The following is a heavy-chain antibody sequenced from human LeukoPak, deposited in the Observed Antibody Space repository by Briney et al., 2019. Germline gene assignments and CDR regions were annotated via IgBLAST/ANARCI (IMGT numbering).Heavy chain of an antibody. CDR2: INHSGST. V-gene: IGHV4-34*01. Sequence: SSETLSLTCAVYGGSFSGYYWSWIRQPPGKGLEWTGEINHSGSTNYNPSLKSRVTISVDTSKNQFSLKLSSVTAADTAVYYCARGPNSSGWYPSPYKNWGQGTTVTVSS. J-gene: IGHJ6*02. CDR3: ARGPNSSGWYPSPYKN. D-gene: IGHD6-19*01. CDR1: GGSFSGYY.